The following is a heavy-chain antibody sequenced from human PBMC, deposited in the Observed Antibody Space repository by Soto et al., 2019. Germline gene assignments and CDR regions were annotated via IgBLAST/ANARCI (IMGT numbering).Heavy chain of an antibody. Sequence: QVQLVQSGAEVKKPGSSVKVSCKASGGTFIPYTINWVRQAPGQGLEWMGRIIPFHGVTNYAQKFQARGTITADKSTSTAYMELSGLRFEDTAMYYCTRDWEITVSTWSFGGFWGRGTLVTVSS. CDR3: TRDWEITVSTWSFGGF. CDR2: IIPFHGVT. CDR1: GGTFIPYT. V-gene: IGHV1-69*08. D-gene: IGHD3-10*01. J-gene: IGHJ4*02.